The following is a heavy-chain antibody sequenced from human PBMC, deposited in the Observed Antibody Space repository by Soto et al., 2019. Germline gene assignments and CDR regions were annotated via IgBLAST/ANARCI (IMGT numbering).Heavy chain of an antibody. Sequence: ASVKVSCKASGYTFTSYYINWVRQATGQGLEWMGWMNPNSGNTGYAQKFQGRVTMTRNTSISTAYMELSSLRSEDTAVYYCARAEIAYGDYGLAFDIWGQGTMVTVTS. J-gene: IGHJ3*02. V-gene: IGHV1-8*01. CDR3: ARAEIAYGDYGLAFDI. D-gene: IGHD4-17*01. CDR1: GYTFTSYY. CDR2: MNPNSGNT.